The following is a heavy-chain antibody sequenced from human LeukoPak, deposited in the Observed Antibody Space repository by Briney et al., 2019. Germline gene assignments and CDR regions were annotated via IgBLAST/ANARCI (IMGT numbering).Heavy chain of an antibody. D-gene: IGHD5-18*01. J-gene: IGHJ4*02. Sequence: GGSLRLSCVVSGFTVSSNYMSWVRQAPGKGLEWVSFIYSGGSTYYADSVKGRFTISRHNSKNTLYLQMNSLRAEDTAVYYCARVGYSYGFDYWGQGTLVTVSS. CDR3: ARVGYSYGFDY. V-gene: IGHV3-53*04. CDR2: IYSGGST. CDR1: GFTVSSNY.